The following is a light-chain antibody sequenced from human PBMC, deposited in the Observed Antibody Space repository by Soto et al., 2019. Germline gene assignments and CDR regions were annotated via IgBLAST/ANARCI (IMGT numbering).Light chain of an antibody. V-gene: IGKV3-11*01. CDR2: FAS. Sequence: EIVLTQSPATLSLSPGDRATLSCRASHSVGSLLAWYQQKPGQAPRLLIYFASNRATGVPDRFGGSGSGTDFTLNIDSLEPEDFELFYCQQRSSWPWTFGQGTKVDIK. CDR3: QQRSSWPWT. J-gene: IGKJ1*01. CDR1: HSVGSL.